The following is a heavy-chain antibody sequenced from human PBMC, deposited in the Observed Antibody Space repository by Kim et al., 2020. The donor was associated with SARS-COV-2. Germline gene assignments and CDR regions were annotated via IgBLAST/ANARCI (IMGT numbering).Heavy chain of an antibody. D-gene: IGHD3-10*01. V-gene: IGHV3-13*01. Sequence: GGSMRLSCAASGFTFSSYDMHWVRQATGKGLEWVSAIGTAGDTYYPGSVKGRFTISRENAKNSLYLQMNSLRAGDTAVYYCARGVAGGIRGLFNWFDPWGQGTLVTVSS. J-gene: IGHJ5*02. CDR1: GFTFSSYD. CDR2: IGTAGDT. CDR3: ARGVAGGIRGLFNWFDP.